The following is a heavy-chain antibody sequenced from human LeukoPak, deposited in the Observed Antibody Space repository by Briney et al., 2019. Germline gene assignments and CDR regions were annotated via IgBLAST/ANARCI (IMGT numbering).Heavy chain of an antibody. Sequence: VASVKVSCKASGYIFNSYAISWVRQAPGQGLEWMGRITVHNGQTNYAQRFQGRVSMTTDTSTSTAYMEVRSLRSDDTAVYYCARGDYGSGSYYWVNWFDPWGQGTLVTVSS. CDR3: ARGDYGSGSYYWVNWFDP. J-gene: IGHJ5*02. CDR1: GYIFNSYA. CDR2: ITVHNGQT. V-gene: IGHV1-18*01. D-gene: IGHD3-10*01.